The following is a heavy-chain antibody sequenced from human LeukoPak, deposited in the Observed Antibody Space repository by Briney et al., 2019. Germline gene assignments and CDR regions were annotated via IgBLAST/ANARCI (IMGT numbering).Heavy chain of an antibody. D-gene: IGHD6-6*01. CDR1: GGSISSGGYY. Sequence: PSQTLSLTCTVSGGSISSGGYYWSWIRQHPGKGLEWIGYIYYSGSTYYNPSLKSRVTISVDTSKTQFSLKLSSVTAADTAVYYCARAGDGEYSSSSLGYWGQGTLVTVSS. J-gene: IGHJ4*02. V-gene: IGHV4-31*03. CDR3: ARAGDGEYSSSSLGY. CDR2: IYYSGST.